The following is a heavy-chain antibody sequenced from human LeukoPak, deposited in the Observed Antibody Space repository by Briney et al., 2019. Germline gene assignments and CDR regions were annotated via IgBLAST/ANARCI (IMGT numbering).Heavy chain of an antibody. CDR3: ARAPTIFGVVYYMDL. Sequence: PGGSLRLSCAASGFTFSSYGMSWVRQAPGKGLEWVSAISGSGDNTYYADSVKGRFIISRDNAKNSLYLQMNSLRAEDTAVYYCARAPTIFGVVYYMDLWGKGTTVTVSS. D-gene: IGHD3-3*01. V-gene: IGHV3-21*06. CDR2: ISGSGDNT. CDR1: GFTFSSYG. J-gene: IGHJ6*03.